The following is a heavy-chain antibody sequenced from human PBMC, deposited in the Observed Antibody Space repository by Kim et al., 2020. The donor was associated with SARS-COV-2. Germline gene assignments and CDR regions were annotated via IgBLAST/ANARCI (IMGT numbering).Heavy chain of an antibody. D-gene: IGHD1-26*01. V-gene: IGHV4-30-2*04. J-gene: IGHJ4*02. Sequence: SNPPLKSRVTLSLDTSKNPFSLKLSSVTAADTAVYYCARDRVGATKEFDYWGQGTLVTVSS. CDR3: ARDRVGATKEFDY.